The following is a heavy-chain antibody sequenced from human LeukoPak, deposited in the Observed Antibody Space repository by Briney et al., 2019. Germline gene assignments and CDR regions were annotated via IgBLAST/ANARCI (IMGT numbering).Heavy chain of an antibody. CDR2: ISVSGGST. CDR3: AKRNSSWYSIDY. Sequence: GGSLRLSCATSGFTFSSYAMSWVRQAPGKGLEWVSTISVSGGSTYYADSVKGRFTISRDMSKNTLYLQMNSLRAEDTAVYYCAKRNSSWYSIDYWGQGTLVTVSS. J-gene: IGHJ4*02. CDR1: GFTFSSYA. V-gene: IGHV3-23*01. D-gene: IGHD6-13*01.